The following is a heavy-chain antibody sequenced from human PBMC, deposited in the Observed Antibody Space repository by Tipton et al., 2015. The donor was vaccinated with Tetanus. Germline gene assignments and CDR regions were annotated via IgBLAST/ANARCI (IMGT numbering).Heavy chain of an antibody. D-gene: IGHD3-3*01. CDR3: ARHTNFWSGYYIVY. CDR2: IYYSGST. J-gene: IGHJ4*02. V-gene: IGHV4-59*08. Sequence: TLSLTCTVSGGSISSYYWSWIRQPPGKGLEWIGYIYYSGSTNYNPSLKSRVTISVDTSKNQFSLKLSPVTAADTAVYYCARHTNFWSGYYIVYWGQGTLVTVSS. CDR1: GGSISSYY.